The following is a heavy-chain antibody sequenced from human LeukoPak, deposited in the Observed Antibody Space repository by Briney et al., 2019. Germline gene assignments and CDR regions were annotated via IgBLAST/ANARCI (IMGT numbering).Heavy chain of an antibody. V-gene: IGHV3-21*01. Sequence: GGSLRLSCAASGFPFSSYSMNWVRQAPGKGLEWVSSISSSSSYIYYADSVKGRFTISRDNAKNSLYLQMNSLRAEDTAVYYCARGTKITMVRGVRPMDVWGKGTTVTISS. CDR1: GFPFSSYS. CDR3: ARGTKITMVRGVRPMDV. CDR2: ISSSSSYI. J-gene: IGHJ6*03. D-gene: IGHD3-10*01.